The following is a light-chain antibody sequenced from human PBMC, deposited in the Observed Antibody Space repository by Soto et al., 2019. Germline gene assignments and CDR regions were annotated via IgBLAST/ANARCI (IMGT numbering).Light chain of an antibody. Sequence: EIVLSQSPGTLSLSPGERATLSCRASQSVGTSYLAWYQQKPGQAPRLLIYAASSRATGIPDRFTGSGSGTDFTLTISSLEPEDFAVYYCQQRIDWPLTFGGGTKV. CDR1: QSVGTSY. J-gene: IGKJ4*01. CDR3: QQRIDWPLT. V-gene: IGKV3D-20*02. CDR2: AAS.